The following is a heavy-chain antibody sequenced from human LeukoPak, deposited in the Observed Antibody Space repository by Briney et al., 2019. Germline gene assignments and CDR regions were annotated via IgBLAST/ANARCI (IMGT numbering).Heavy chain of an antibody. CDR3: ARDGVRGVINVDY. V-gene: IGHV3-21*01. D-gene: IGHD3-10*01. J-gene: IGHJ4*02. Sequence: GGSLTLSCAASTFTFSSYRMDCVRQAPGEVRGWVSSIRSSSSYIYYADSVKGRFTIPRDNAKNSLYLQMNSLRAEDTAVYYCARDGVRGVINVDYWGQGTLVTVSS. CDR1: TFTFSSYR. CDR2: IRSSSSYI.